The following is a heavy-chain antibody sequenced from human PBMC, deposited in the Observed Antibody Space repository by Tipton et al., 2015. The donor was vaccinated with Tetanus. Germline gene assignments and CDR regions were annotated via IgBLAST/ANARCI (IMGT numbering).Heavy chain of an antibody. Sequence: TLSLTCTVSGGSVSSGSYYWSWIRQPPGKGLEWIGYIYYSGSTNYNPSLKSRVTISVDTSKNQFSLKLSSVTAADTAVYYFARDSRDYDSSGYYVDYWGQGTLFTVSS. J-gene: IGHJ4*02. CDR1: GGSVSSGSYY. CDR3: ARDSRDYDSSGYYVDY. CDR2: IYYSGST. D-gene: IGHD3-22*01. V-gene: IGHV4-61*01.